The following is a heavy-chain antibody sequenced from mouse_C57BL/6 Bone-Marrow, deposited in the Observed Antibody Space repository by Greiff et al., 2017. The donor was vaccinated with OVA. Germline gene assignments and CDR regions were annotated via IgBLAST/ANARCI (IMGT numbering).Heavy chain of an antibody. D-gene: IGHD1-1*01. CDR2: IDPANGNT. CDR1: GFNIKNTY. J-gene: IGHJ1*03. V-gene: IGHV14-3*01. CDR3: ARRGTSSYYYGSSYWYFDV. Sequence: VQLQQSVAELVRPGASVKLSCTASGFNIKNTYMHWVKQRPEQGLEWIGRIDPANGNTKYAPKFQGKATIPADTSSNTAYLQLSSLTSEDTAIYYCARRGTSSYYYGSSYWYFDVWGTGTTVTVSS.